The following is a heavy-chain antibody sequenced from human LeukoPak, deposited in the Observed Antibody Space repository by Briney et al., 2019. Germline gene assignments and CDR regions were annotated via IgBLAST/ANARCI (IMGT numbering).Heavy chain of an antibody. Sequence: SETLSLTCTVSGGSISSSSYYWGWIRQPPGKGLEWIGCIYYSGSTYYNPSLKSRVTISVDTSKNQFSLKLSSVTAADTAVYYCARGLGSGRNWGQGTLVTVSS. CDR2: IYYSGST. D-gene: IGHD6-19*01. V-gene: IGHV4-39*07. J-gene: IGHJ4*02. CDR1: GGSISSSSYY. CDR3: ARGLGSGRN.